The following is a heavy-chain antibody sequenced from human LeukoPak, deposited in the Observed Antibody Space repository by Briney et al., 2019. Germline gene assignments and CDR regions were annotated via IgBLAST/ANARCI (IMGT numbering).Heavy chain of an antibody. CDR2: IASDGSST. Sequence: GGSLRLSCAASGFTFSSYGMHWVRQAPGKGLVWVSRIASDGSSTTYADSVKGRFSISRDNAKNTLYLQMNSLRVEDTAVYYCARGRPHGNDYWGQGTLVTVSS. CDR1: GFTFSSYG. CDR3: ARGRPHGNDY. J-gene: IGHJ4*02. D-gene: IGHD2-15*01. V-gene: IGHV3-74*01.